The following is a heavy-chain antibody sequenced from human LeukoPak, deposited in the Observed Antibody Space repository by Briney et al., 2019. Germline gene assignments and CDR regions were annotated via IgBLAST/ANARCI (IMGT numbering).Heavy chain of an antibody. CDR1: GFTFSTYV. CDR3: AKGFSYDILTGQPNWFDP. Sequence: GGSLRLSCAASGFTFSTYVMNWVRQAPGKGLEWVSGISDSGGSTYYADSVKGRFTISRDNSKNTLYLQMNSLRVEDTAVYYCAKGFSYDILTGQPNWFDPWGQGALVTVSS. CDR2: ISDSGGST. D-gene: IGHD3-9*01. J-gene: IGHJ5*02. V-gene: IGHV3-23*01.